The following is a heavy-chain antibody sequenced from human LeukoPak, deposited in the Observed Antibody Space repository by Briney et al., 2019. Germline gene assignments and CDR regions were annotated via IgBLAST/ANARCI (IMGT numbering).Heavy chain of an antibody. V-gene: IGHV4-39*01. D-gene: IGHD4-17*01. J-gene: IGHJ4*02. CDR1: GGSISSSSYY. CDR3: ATVSYGEPYSTIDY. Sequence: SETLTLTCTVSGGSISSSSYYWGWIRQPPGKGLEWIGSIYYSGSTYYNPSLKSRVTISVDTSKNQFSLKLSSVTAADTAVYYCATVSYGEPYSTIDYWGQGTLVTVSS. CDR2: IYYSGST.